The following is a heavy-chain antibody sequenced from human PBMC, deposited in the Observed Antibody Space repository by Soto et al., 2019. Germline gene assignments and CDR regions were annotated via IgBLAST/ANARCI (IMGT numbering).Heavy chain of an antibody. CDR2: TYYSGST. V-gene: IGHV4-59*01. D-gene: IGHD2-15*01. CDR1: GGSISSYY. CDR3: ARDKSLGLLAY. J-gene: IGHJ4*02. Sequence: PSETLSLTCTVSGGSISSYYWSWIRQPPGKGLEWIGYTYYSGSTNYNPSLKSRVTISVDTSKNQFSLKLSSVTAADTAVYYCARDKSLGLLAYWGQGTLVTVSS.